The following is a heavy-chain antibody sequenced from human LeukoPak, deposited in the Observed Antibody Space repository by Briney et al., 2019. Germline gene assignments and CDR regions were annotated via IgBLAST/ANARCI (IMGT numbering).Heavy chain of an antibody. Sequence: PGGSLRLSCAASGFTFSSYAMHWVRQAPGKGLEWVAVISYDGSNKYYADSVKGRFTISRDNSKNTLYLQMNSLRAEDTAVYYCARAGGSSGWYFDWFDPWGRGTLVTVSS. CDR2: ISYDGSNK. CDR1: GFTFSSYA. J-gene: IGHJ5*02. CDR3: ARAGGSSGWYFDWFDP. V-gene: IGHV3-30*04. D-gene: IGHD6-19*01.